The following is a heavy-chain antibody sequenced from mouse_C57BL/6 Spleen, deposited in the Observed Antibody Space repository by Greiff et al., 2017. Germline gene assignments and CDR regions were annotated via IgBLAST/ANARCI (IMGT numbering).Heavy chain of an antibody. CDR3: ARSPAQATLYFDY. CDR1: GYTFTSYW. Sequence: QVHVKQSGPELVKPGASVKLSCKASGYTFTSYWMHWVKQRPGQGLEWIGNINPSNGGTNYNEKFKSKATLTVDKSSSTAYMQLSSLTSEDSAVYYCARSPAQATLYFDYWGQGTTLTVSS. J-gene: IGHJ2*01. V-gene: IGHV1-53*01. D-gene: IGHD3-2*02. CDR2: INPSNGGT.